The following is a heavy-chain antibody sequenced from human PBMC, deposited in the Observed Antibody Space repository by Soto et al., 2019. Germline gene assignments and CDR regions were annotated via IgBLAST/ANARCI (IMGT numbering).Heavy chain of an antibody. CDR1: GFTFSGSA. Sequence: GGSLRLSCSASGFTFSGSAMHWVRQAPGKGLECISSISSDGGSTYYADSVKGRFTISRDNSKNTLYLQMNNLRIEDTAIYYCGPDRMGYWGQGTLVTVSS. CDR3: GPDRMGY. V-gene: IGHV3-64D*08. J-gene: IGHJ4*02. D-gene: IGHD2-8*01. CDR2: ISSDGGST.